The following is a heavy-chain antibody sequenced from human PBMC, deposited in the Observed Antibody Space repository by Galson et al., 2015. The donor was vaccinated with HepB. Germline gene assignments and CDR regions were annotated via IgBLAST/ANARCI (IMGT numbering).Heavy chain of an antibody. V-gene: IGHV1-46*01. J-gene: IGHJ6*02. D-gene: IGHD7-27*01. Sequence: SVKVSCKASGYTFTSYSVHWVRQAPGQGLEWMGIMNPGAGTTRYSQQFQGRVTMTSDKSTSTVFMDLSSLRSEDTAVYYCAREKWTLNWGGYYYYGMDVWGQGTTVTVSS. CDR2: MNPGAGTT. CDR3: AREKWTLNWGGYYYYGMDV. CDR1: GYTFTSYS.